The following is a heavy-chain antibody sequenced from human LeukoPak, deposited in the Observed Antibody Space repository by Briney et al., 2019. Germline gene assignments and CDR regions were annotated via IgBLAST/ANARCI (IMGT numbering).Heavy chain of an antibody. CDR3: AKARPDYDILTGYEY. CDR1: GFTFSSYG. CDR2: IWYDGSNK. Sequence: WGSLRLSCAASGFTFSSYGMHWVRQAPGKGLEWVAVIWYDGSNKYYADSVKGRFTISRDNSTTTLYLQMNSLRAEDTAVYFCAKARPDYDILTGYEYWGQGTLVTVSS. V-gene: IGHV3-33*06. J-gene: IGHJ4*02. D-gene: IGHD3-9*01.